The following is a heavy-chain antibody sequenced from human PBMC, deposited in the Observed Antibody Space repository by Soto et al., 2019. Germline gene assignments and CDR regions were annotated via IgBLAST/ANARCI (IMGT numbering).Heavy chain of an antibody. CDR1: GGSISSDNW. D-gene: IGHD6-13*01. V-gene: IGHV4-4*02. J-gene: IGHJ5*02. CDR3: DRDAHGQHLAYNWVDL. Sequence: QVQLQESGPGLLKPSGTLSLTCAVSGGSISSDNWWTWVRQPPGKGLEWLGEVFHTGSTTYNPSLNNRVTKSLDKSKNQYSRKLTSVTAANNAVYYCDRDAHGQHLAYNWVDLWGQGTLFTVSS. CDR2: VFHTGST.